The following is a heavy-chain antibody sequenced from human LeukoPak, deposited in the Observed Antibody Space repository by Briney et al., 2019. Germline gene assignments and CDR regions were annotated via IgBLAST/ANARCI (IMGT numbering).Heavy chain of an antibody. Sequence: GASVKVSCKASGYTFTSYGISWVRQAPGQGLEWMGWINTNTGNPTYAQGFTGRFVFSLDTSVSTAYLQISSLKAEDTAVYYCASPGAMGIAAAGIDYWGQGTLVTVSS. V-gene: IGHV7-4-1*02. CDR2: INTNTGNP. CDR1: GYTFTSYG. J-gene: IGHJ4*02. D-gene: IGHD6-13*01. CDR3: ASPGAMGIAAAGIDY.